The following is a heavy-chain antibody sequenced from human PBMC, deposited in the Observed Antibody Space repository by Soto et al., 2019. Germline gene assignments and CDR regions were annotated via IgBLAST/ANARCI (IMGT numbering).Heavy chain of an antibody. D-gene: IGHD4-17*01. CDR3: AKDRIYGGDAFDI. Sequence: EVQLLESGEGLLKPGGSLRLSCAASGFTFSSYAMSWVRQAPGKGLEWVSAISGSGGSTYYADSVKGRFTISRDNSKNTLYLQMNSLRAEVTAVYYCAKDRIYGGDAFDIWGQGTMVTVSS. V-gene: IGHV3-23*01. CDR1: GFTFSSYA. J-gene: IGHJ3*02. CDR2: ISGSGGST.